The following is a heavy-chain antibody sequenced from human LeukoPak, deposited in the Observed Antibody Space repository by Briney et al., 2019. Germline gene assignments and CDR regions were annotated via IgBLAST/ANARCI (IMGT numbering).Heavy chain of an antibody. CDR2: IWYDGSNK. V-gene: IGHV3-33*01. CDR1: GFTFSSYG. Sequence: GRSLRLSCAASGFTFSSYGMHWVRQAPGKGLEWVAVIWYDGSNKYYADSVKGRFTISRDNSKNTLYLQMNRLRAEDTAVYYCARDPAAGTLDYWGQGTLVTVSS. J-gene: IGHJ4*02. D-gene: IGHD6-13*01. CDR3: ARDPAAGTLDY.